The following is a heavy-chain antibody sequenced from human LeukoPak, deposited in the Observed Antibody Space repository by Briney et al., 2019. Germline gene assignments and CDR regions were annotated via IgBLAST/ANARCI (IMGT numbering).Heavy chain of an antibody. CDR1: GFTFSSYW. CDR2: IKQDGSEK. V-gene: IGHV3-7*01. J-gene: IGHJ3*02. D-gene: IGHD3-16*01. Sequence: GGSLRLSCAASGFTFSSYWMSWVRQAPGKGLEWVANIKQDGSEKYYVDSVKGRFTISRGNAKDSLYLQMNSLRAEDTAVYYCARDVDGGAFDIWGQGTMVTVSS. CDR3: ARDVDGGAFDI.